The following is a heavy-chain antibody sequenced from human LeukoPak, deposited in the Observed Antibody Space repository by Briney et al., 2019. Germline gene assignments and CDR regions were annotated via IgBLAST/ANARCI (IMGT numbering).Heavy chain of an antibody. V-gene: IGHV3-48*02. CDR1: GFTFSTSS. CDR2: ISGSSSTI. J-gene: IGHJ4*02. D-gene: IGHD3-10*01. Sequence: GGSLRLSCAASGFTFSTSSMIWVRQAPGKGLEWVSYISGSSSTIYYADSVKGRFTISRDNAKNSLYLQMNSLRDEDTAVYYCARDYYGCFDCWGQGILVTVSS. CDR3: ARDYYGCFDC.